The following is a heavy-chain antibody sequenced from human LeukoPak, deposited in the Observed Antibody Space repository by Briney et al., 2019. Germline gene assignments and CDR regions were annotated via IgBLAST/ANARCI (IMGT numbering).Heavy chain of an antibody. D-gene: IGHD5-18*01. CDR1: GFTFSSYA. CDR2: ISSSSSTI. Sequence: GGSLRLSCAASGFTFSSYAMNWVRQAPGKGLEWVSYISSSSSTIYYADSVKGRFTISRDNAKNSLYLQMNSLRAEDTAVYYCARDPSGDTAMANFDYWGQGTLVTVSS. CDR3: ARDPSGDTAMANFDY. J-gene: IGHJ4*02. V-gene: IGHV3-48*04.